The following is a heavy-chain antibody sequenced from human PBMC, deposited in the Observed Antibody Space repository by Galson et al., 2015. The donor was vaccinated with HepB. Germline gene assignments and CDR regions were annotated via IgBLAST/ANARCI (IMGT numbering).Heavy chain of an antibody. J-gene: IGHJ6*02. CDR2: ISYDGTSK. CDR1: GFTFSSYA. Sequence: SLRLSCAASGFTFSSYALHWVRQAPGKGLKWVALISYDGTSKYYADSVKGRFTISRDNSKNTLYLQVTSLRAEDTAVYYCASQQLTAMDVWGQGTTVTVSS. CDR3: ASQQLTAMDV. D-gene: IGHD1-1*01. V-gene: IGHV3-30*04.